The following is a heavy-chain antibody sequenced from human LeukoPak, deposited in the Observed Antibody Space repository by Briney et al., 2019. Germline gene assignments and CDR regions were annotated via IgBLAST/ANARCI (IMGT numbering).Heavy chain of an antibody. Sequence: ASVKVSCKASGYTFTGYYMHWVRQAPGQGLEWMGWINPNSGGTNYAQKFQGRVTMTRDTSISTAYMELSRLRSDDTAVYYCARNYYGSEHNWFDPWGQGTLVTVSS. J-gene: IGHJ5*02. CDR2: INPNSGGT. V-gene: IGHV1-2*02. CDR1: GYTFTGYY. CDR3: ARNYYGSEHNWFDP. D-gene: IGHD3-10*01.